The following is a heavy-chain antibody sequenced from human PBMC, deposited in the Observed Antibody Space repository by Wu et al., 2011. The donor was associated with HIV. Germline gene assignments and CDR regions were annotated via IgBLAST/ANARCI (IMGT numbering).Heavy chain of an antibody. CDR1: GYTFTNYG. CDR3: ARDGSSAQLDLYYNHMDV. V-gene: IGHV1-18*01. Sequence: QVQLVQSGAEVKKPGASVKVSCKASGYTFTNYGISWVRQAPGQGLEWMGWISAYNGDTNYAQRLQGRVTMTTDTSTSTAYMELRSLRSDDTAVYYCARDGSSAQLDLYYNHMDVWGKGTTVTVSS. J-gene: IGHJ6*03. D-gene: IGHD6-6*01. CDR2: ISAYNGDT.